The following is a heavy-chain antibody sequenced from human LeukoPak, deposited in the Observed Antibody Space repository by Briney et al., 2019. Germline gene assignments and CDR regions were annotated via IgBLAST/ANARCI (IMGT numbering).Heavy chain of an antibody. J-gene: IGHJ4*02. V-gene: IGHV4-59*01. CDR1: GVSISNYY. CDR3: ARTLPSGVEDY. Sequence: SETLSLSCTVSGVSISNYYWSWIRQYPGRGLEWIGYISYSGNTNYNPSLKSRVAISVDTSKNQFSLKLSSVTAADTAVYYCARTLPSGVEDYWGQGTLVTVSS. CDR2: ISYSGNT. D-gene: IGHD1-26*01.